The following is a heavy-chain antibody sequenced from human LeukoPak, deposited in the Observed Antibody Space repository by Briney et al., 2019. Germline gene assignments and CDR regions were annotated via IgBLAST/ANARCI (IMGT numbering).Heavy chain of an antibody. D-gene: IGHD3-22*01. V-gene: IGHV3-53*01. Sequence: GGSLRLSCATSGFTVSSNYMSWVRQAPGKGLEWVSVINSGGKTNYADSVKGRFTISRDNSKNTLYLQMNSLRAEDTAVYYCARGVANYYDSSGYQNWGQGTLVTVSS. CDR3: ARGVANYYDSSGYQN. CDR2: INSGGKT. CDR1: GFTVSSNY. J-gene: IGHJ4*02.